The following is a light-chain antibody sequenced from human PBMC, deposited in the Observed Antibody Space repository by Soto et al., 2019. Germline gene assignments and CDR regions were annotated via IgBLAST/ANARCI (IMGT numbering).Light chain of an antibody. Sequence: EIVLTQSPGTLSLSPGEGATLSCRASQSISSNFLAWYQQKRGQAPRLLIHGASNRATGIPDRFSGSGSGTDFTLTITSLEAEDFAVYYCQQYGGSPRTFGQGTKLDIK. CDR3: QQYGGSPRT. J-gene: IGKJ1*01. V-gene: IGKV3-20*01. CDR2: GAS. CDR1: QSISSNF.